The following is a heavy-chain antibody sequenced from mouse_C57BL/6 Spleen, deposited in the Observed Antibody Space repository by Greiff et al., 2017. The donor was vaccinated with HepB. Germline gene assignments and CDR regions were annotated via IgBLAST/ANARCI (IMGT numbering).Heavy chain of an antibody. D-gene: IGHD1-1*01. CDR1: GYTFTSYW. Sequence: VQLQQPGAELVKPGASVKLSCKASGYTFTSYWMHWVKQRPGQGLEWIGMINTNSGSTNYNEKFKSKATLTVDKSSSTAYMQISSLTSEDSAVYCVTRSGYGSRYWYFDVWGTGTTVTVSS. J-gene: IGHJ1*03. CDR3: TRSGYGSRYWYFDV. CDR2: INTNSGST. V-gene: IGHV1-64*01.